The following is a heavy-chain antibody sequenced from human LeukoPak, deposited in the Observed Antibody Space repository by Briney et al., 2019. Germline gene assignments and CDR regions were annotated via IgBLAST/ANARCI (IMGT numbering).Heavy chain of an antibody. CDR3: VKSASAGWYTFDY. CDR2: ITSNGGST. CDR1: GFTFSGYA. J-gene: IGHJ4*02. D-gene: IGHD6-19*01. V-gene: IGHV3-64D*09. Sequence: GGSLRLSCSASGFTFSGYAMHWVRQAPGNGLEFVSAITSNGGSTYYADSVKGRFTISRDNSKNTLSLQMNSLRAEDTAVYYCVKSASAGWYTFDYWGQGTLVTVSS.